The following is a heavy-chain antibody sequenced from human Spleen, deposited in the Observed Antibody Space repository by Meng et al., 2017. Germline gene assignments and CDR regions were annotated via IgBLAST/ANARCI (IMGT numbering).Heavy chain of an antibody. CDR1: GFNYNGYR. J-gene: IGHJ4*02. V-gene: IGHV3-73*01. CDR3: TSGLPSSGWYVVY. Sequence: GESLKISCAASGFNYNGYRMNLVRQASGKGLEWVGRIGTKPNNYATVYAASMSGRLTISRDDSKNTAYLQMNGLKTEDTAVYYCTSGLPSSGWYVVYWGQGTLVTVSS. D-gene: IGHD6-19*01. CDR2: IGTKPNNYAT.